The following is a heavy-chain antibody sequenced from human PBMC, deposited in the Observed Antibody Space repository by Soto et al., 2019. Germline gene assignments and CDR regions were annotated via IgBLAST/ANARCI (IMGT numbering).Heavy chain of an antibody. D-gene: IGHD2-21*02. CDR1: GYIVTSYA. Sequence: ASGKASCKASGYIVTSYANHWVRPAPGQRLEWMGWINAGNGNTKYSQKFQGRVTITRDTSASTAYMELSSLRSDDTAVYYCARSIVVVTALDYWGQGTLVTVSS. J-gene: IGHJ4*02. CDR2: INAGNGNT. CDR3: ARSIVVVTALDY. V-gene: IGHV1-3*01.